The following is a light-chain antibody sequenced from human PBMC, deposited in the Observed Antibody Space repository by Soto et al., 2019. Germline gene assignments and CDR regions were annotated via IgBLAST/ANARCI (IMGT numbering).Light chain of an antibody. J-gene: IGLJ1*01. Sequence: QSAPTQPPSASGSPGQSVTISCTGTSSDVGGYKFVSWHQQHPGKAPKLILYEVNKLPSGVPDRFSGSKSGDTASLTVSGLQADDEAEYYCSSYAGSNTFVFGTGTKVTVL. CDR2: EVN. CDR3: SSYAGSNTFV. CDR1: SSDVGGYKF. V-gene: IGLV2-8*01.